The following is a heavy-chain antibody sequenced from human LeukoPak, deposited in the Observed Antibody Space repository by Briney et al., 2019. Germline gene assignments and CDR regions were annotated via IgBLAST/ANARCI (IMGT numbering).Heavy chain of an antibody. CDR1: GGTFSGSA. Sequence: KVSCKASGGTFSGSAMHWVRQASGKGLEWVGRIRSKANSYATAYAASVKGRFTISRDDSKNTAYLQMNSLKTEDTAVYYCTRQVDWGHGRFDPWGQGTLVTVSS. J-gene: IGHJ5*02. V-gene: IGHV3-73*01. D-gene: IGHD7-27*01. CDR2: IRSKANSYAT. CDR3: TRQVDWGHGRFDP.